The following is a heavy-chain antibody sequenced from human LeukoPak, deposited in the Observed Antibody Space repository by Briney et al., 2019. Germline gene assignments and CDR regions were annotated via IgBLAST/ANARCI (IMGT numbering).Heavy chain of an antibody. V-gene: IGHV3-7*01. J-gene: IGHJ4*02. CDR2: INGDGRDT. CDR1: DFSFSTYW. D-gene: IGHD3-22*01. CDR3: ARGVSSAIDW. Sequence: GGSLRLSCAASDFSFSTYWMNWVRQAPGKGLEWVANINGDGRDTYYVGSVRGRFTISRDNADNSLYLQINSLRGDDTAVYYCARGVSSAIDWWGQGTLVTVSS.